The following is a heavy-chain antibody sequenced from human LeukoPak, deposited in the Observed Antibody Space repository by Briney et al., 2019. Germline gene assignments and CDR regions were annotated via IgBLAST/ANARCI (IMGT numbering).Heavy chain of an antibody. CDR2: IGYDGSNK. D-gene: IGHD3-10*01. Sequence: GGSLRLSCAASGFTFSSHGMHWVRQAPGKGLEWVAFIGYDGSNKYYADSVKGRFTISRDNSKNTLYLQMNSLRVEDTAVYYCAKDEIWGWYYGSGSYYGGFPTKLDYWGQGTLVTVSS. CDR1: GFTFSSHG. CDR3: AKDEIWGWYYGSGSYYGGFPTKLDY. J-gene: IGHJ4*02. V-gene: IGHV3-30*02.